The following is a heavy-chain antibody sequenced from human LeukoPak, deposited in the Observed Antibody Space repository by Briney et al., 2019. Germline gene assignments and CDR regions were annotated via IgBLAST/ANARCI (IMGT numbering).Heavy chain of an antibody. CDR2: IKQDGREK. J-gene: IGHJ5*02. Sequence: GWSLRLSCAASGFTFSSYWMSWVRQAPGKGLEWVANIKQDGREKYYVDSVKGRFTISRDNAKNSLYLQMNSLRAEATAVYYCARDSSLHPGCYGSGSYYKDWFDPWGQGTLVTVSS. V-gene: IGHV3-7*01. CDR3: ARDSSLHPGCYGSGSYYKDWFDP. CDR1: GFTFSSYW. D-gene: IGHD3-10*01.